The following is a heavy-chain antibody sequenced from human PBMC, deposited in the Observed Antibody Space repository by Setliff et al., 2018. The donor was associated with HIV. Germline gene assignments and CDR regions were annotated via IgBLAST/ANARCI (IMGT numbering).Heavy chain of an antibody. CDR1: GFTFSNYT. V-gene: IGHV3-23*01. CDR3: ARLGTARSFDI. Sequence: PGGSLRLSCAASGFTFSNYTMSWVRQAPGEGLEWVSAILSTGERTFYADSVKGRFTISRDNAKNSVFLQMNSLRGEDTGVYYCARLGTARSFDIWGLGTLVTVSS. CDR2: ILSTGERT. D-gene: IGHD7-27*01. J-gene: IGHJ4*01.